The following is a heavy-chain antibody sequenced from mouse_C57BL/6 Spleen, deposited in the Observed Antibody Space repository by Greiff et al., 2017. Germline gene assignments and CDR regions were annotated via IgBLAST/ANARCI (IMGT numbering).Heavy chain of an antibody. V-gene: IGHV1-50*01. CDR3: ARKRSNDFDD. CDR1: GYTFTSYW. D-gene: IGHD2-5*01. J-gene: IGHJ2*01. Sequence: QVQLQQPGAELVKPGASVKLSCTASGYTFTSYWMQWVQQRPGQGLEWIGEIDPSDSYTNYNQQFTGQATLTVDTSSSAACMQLSSLTSADSAVYYGARKRSNDFDDWGQGTTLTVSS. CDR2: IDPSDSYT.